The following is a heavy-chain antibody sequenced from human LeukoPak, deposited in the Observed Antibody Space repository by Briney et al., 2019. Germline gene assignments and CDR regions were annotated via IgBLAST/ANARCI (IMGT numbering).Heavy chain of an antibody. CDR2: INSDGSST. CDR3: ARDQDAYSSGWYGVFDF. V-gene: IGHV3-74*01. CDR1: GFTFSNYW. J-gene: IGHJ4*02. D-gene: IGHD6-19*01. Sequence: PGGSLRLSCAASGFTFSNYWMHWVRQAPGKGLVWVSRINSDGSSTSYADSVKGRFTISRDNSKNTLYLQMNSLRAEDTALYYCARDQDAYSSGWYGVFDFWGQGSLVTVSS.